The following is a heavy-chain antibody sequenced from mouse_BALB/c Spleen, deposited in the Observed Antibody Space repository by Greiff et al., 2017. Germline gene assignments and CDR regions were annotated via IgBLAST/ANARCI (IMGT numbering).Heavy chain of an antibody. Sequence: EVKLEEPGGGLVKPGGSLKLSCAASGFTFSDYYMYWVRQTPEKRLEWVATISDGGSYTYYPDSVKGRFTISRDNAKNNLYLQMSSLKSEDTAMYYCARERDDGYYAYYAMDYWGQGTSVTVSS. V-gene: IGHV5-4*02. J-gene: IGHJ4*01. CDR2: ISDGGSYT. CDR3: ARERDDGYYAYYAMDY. CDR1: GFTFSDYY. D-gene: IGHD2-3*01.